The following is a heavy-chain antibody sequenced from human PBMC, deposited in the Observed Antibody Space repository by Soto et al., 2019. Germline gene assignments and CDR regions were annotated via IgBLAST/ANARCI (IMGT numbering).Heavy chain of an antibody. CDR1: GFTFSSYE. D-gene: IGHD1-26*01. J-gene: IGHJ6*02. CDR3: ARDRVVGATTSYYYGMDV. V-gene: IGHV3-48*03. Sequence: GGSLRLSCAASGFTFSSYEMNWVRQAPGKGLEWVSYISSSGSTIYYADSVKGRFTISRDNAKNSLYLQMNSLRAGDTAVYYCARDRVVGATTSYYYGMDVWGQGTTVTVSS. CDR2: ISSSGSTI.